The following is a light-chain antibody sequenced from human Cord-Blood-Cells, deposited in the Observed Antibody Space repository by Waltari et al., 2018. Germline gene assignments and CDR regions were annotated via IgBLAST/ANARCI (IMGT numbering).Light chain of an antibody. J-gene: IGKJ4*01. CDR1: QSVSSY. CDR2: GAS. Sequence: EIVLTQSPATLSLSPGDRATLSCRASQSVSSYVAWYQQKPGQAPRLLIYGASSRATGMPARVSGSGSGTDFTLSIGSRGREDFAGDDCQQRSNWPLTFGGGTKVEIK. CDR3: QQRSNWPLT. V-gene: IGKV3-11*01.